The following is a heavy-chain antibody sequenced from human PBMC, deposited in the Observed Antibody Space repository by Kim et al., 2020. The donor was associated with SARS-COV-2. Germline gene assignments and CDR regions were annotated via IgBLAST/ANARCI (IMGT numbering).Heavy chain of an antibody. D-gene: IGHD6-19*01. J-gene: IGHJ4*02. Sequence: GGSLRLSCAASGFTFSSYAMHWVRQAPGKGLEWVAVISYDGSNKYYADSVKGRFTISRDNSKNTLYLQMNSLRAEDTAVYYCARDRRYSSGWGYYFDYWGQGTLVTVSS. CDR2: ISYDGSNK. CDR1: GFTFSSYA. V-gene: IGHV3-30*04. CDR3: ARDRRYSSGWGYYFDY.